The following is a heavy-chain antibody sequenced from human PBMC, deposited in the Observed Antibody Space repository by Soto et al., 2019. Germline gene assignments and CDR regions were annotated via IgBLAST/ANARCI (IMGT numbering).Heavy chain of an antibody. CDR3: ARLERRLDYGGKNYCYYRMDV. J-gene: IGHJ6*02. CDR1: GYSFSNYW. D-gene: IGHD4-17*01. Sequence: GESLKISCKGSGYSFSNYWIRWVRQMPGKGLEGMGRSDPSESYTRYSPSLEGHVTISVDRSISTAYLKWSSLQASDTAMYFCARLERRLDYGGKNYCYYRMDVWGQGTTVTVSS. V-gene: IGHV5-10-1*01. CDR2: SDPSESYT.